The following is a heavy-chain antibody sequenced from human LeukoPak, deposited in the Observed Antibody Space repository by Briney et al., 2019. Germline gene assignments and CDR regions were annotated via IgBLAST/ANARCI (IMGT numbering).Heavy chain of an antibody. J-gene: IGHJ4*02. CDR3: ARDNRWEPSLVY. V-gene: IGHV3-30*04. CDR1: GFTFSSYA. CDR2: ISYDGSNK. D-gene: IGHD1-26*01. Sequence: PGGSLRLSCAASGFTFSSYAMHWVRQAPGKGLEWVAVISYDGSNKYYADSVKGRFTISRDNSKNTLYLQMNSLRAEDTAVYYCARDNRWEPSLVYWGQGTLVTVSS.